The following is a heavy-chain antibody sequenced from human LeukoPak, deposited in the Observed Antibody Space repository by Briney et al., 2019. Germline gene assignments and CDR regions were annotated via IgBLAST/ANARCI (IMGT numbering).Heavy chain of an antibody. D-gene: IGHD3-22*01. V-gene: IGHV1-2*02. Sequence: ASVKVSCKASGYTFTSYYIHWVRQAPGQGLEWMAWINPNGGGTNYAQEFQGRVTTTRDTSITTAYLELSRLRFDDTAVYYCARGPLSATQWLLFDYWGQGTLVTVSS. CDR1: GYTFTSYY. CDR2: INPNGGGT. J-gene: IGHJ4*02. CDR3: ARGPLSATQWLLFDY.